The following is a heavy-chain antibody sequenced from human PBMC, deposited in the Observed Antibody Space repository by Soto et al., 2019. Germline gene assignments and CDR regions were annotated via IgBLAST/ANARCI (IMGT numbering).Heavy chain of an antibody. V-gene: IGHV3-11*01. CDR1: GFTFSDYF. J-gene: IGHJ5*02. CDR3: VRDSARIVVVPRGDGDNWFEP. CDR2: ISGSGDNI. D-gene: IGHD2-2*01. Sequence: QVHLVESGGGVVKPAGSLRLSCADSGFTFSDYFMSWIRQAPGKGLEWVSFISGSGDNIKYADSVKGRFTISRDNAKNSLYLQMNRLRDEDTAVYYCVRDSARIVVVPRGDGDNWFEPWGQGTQVTGS.